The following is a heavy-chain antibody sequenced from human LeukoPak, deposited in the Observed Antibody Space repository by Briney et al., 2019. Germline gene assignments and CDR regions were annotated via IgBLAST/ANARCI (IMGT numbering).Heavy chain of an antibody. CDR1: GGSFSGYY. CDR3: ARGRGGDKVVVAAAKSGWFDP. D-gene: IGHD2-2*01. CDR2: INHSGST. V-gene: IGHV4-34*01. J-gene: IGHJ5*02. Sequence: PSETLSLTCAVYGGSFSGYYWSWIRQPPGKGLEWIGEINHSGSTNYNPSLKSRVIISVDTSKNQFSLKLTSVTAADTAVYYCARGRGGDKVVVAAAKSGWFDPWGQGTLVTVSS.